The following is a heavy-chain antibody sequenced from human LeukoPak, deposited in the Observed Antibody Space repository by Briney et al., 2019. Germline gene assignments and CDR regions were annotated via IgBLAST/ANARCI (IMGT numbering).Heavy chain of an antibody. D-gene: IGHD3-3*01. CDR1: GFTFGDYA. Sequence: PGGSLRLSCTASGFTFGDYAMSWVRQAPGKGLEWVGFIRSKAYGGTTEYAASVKGRFTISRDDSKSIAYLQMNSLKTEDTAVYYCTRDGWGDFWSGYSDYWGQGTLVTVSS. CDR2: IRSKAYGGTT. J-gene: IGHJ4*02. CDR3: TRDGWGDFWSGYSDY. V-gene: IGHV3-49*04.